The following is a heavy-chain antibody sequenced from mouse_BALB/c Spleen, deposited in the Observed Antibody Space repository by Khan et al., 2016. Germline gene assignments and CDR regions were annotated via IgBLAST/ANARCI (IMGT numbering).Heavy chain of an antibody. J-gene: IGHJ3*01. V-gene: IGHV14-3*02. CDR3: AQIYDGYYGFAY. D-gene: IGHD2-3*01. CDR2: IDPANGNT. Sequence: VQLQQSGAELVKPGASVKLSCTASGFNIKDTYMHWVKQRPEQGLEWIGRIDPANGNTKYDPKFQGKATITADTSSNTAYLQLSSLTSEDTAVXYCAQIYDGYYGFAYWGQGTLVTVSA. CDR1: GFNIKDTY.